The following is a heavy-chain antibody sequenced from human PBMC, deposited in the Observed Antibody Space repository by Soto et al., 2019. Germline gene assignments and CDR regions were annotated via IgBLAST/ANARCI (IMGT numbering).Heavy chain of an antibody. CDR2: ISAYNGNT. V-gene: IGHV1-18*01. D-gene: IGHD3-3*02. CDR1: GYTFTSYG. Sequence: ASVKVSCKASGYTFTSYGINWVRQAPGRGLEWMGWISAYNGNTNYAQKLQGRVTMTTDESTTTAYMELRSLRSDDTAVYYCARDKDRQQLGGNYYYGIDVWGQGTTVTVSS. CDR3: ARDKDRQQLGGNYYYGIDV. J-gene: IGHJ6*02.